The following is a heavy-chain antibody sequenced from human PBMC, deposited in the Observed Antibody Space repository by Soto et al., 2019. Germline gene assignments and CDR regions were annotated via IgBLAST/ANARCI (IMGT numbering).Heavy chain of an antibody. D-gene: IGHD2-2*01. CDR2: ISGSGGST. CDR3: AKVRCSSTSCYAHDAFAI. CDR1: GFTFSSYA. J-gene: IGHJ3*02. Sequence: EVQLLESGGGLVQPGGSLRLSCAASGFTFSSYAMSWVRQAPGKGLEWVSAISGSGGSTYYADSVKGRFTISRDNSKNTLYLQMNSLRAEDTAVYYCAKVRCSSTSCYAHDAFAIWGQGTMVTVSS. V-gene: IGHV3-23*01.